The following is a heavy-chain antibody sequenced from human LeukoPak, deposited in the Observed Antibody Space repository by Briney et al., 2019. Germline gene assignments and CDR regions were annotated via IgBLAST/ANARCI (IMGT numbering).Heavy chain of an antibody. CDR1: GLIFSKYW. J-gene: IGHJ4*02. CDR2: IKPDGSEK. V-gene: IGHV3-7*01. D-gene: IGHD1-26*01. CDR3: ARVYSYSDPMDH. Sequence: GGSLRLSCAASGLIFSKYWMTWVRQAPGKGLEWVASIKPDGSEKYYLDSVKGRFTISRDNAKNTLYLQMNSLRAEDTAVYYCARVYSYSDPMDHWGQGTQVTVSS.